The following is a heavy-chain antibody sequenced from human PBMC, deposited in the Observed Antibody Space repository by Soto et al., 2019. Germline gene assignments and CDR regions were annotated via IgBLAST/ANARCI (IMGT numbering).Heavy chain of an antibody. CDR1: GFTFSTYG. Sequence: GGSLRLSCAASGFTFSTYGMHWVRQAPGKGLEWVAVISYDGSNKYYADSVKGRFTMSRDNSKNTLYLQMNSLRAEDTAVYYCAKDQWLVLSYFDYWSQGTLVTVSS. V-gene: IGHV3-30*18. CDR3: AKDQWLVLSYFDY. CDR2: ISYDGSNK. J-gene: IGHJ4*02. D-gene: IGHD6-19*01.